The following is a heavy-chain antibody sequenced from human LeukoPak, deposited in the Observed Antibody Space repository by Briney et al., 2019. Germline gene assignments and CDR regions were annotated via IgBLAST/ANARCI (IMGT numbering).Heavy chain of an antibody. V-gene: IGHV4-59*11. J-gene: IGHJ6*02. CDR3: ASGGMVPAAIGTAMDV. CDR1: GGSISSRY. D-gene: IGHD2-2*02. CDR2: IYYSGST. Sequence: PSETLSLTCTVSGGSISSRYWNWIRQPPGKGLEWIGYIYYSGSTNYNPSLKSRVTISVDTSKNQFSLKLSSVTAADTAVYYCASGGMVPAAIGTAMDVWGQGTTVTVSS.